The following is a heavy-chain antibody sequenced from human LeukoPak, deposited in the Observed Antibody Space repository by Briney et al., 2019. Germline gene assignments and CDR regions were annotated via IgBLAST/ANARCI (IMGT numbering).Heavy chain of an antibody. CDR3: ARDGTSTDDY. Sequence: ASVRVPCKTSGYTFSNFGINWVRQAPGQGLEWMGWISGNNDNPNYGQKFQGRFTVTTDSSTSTAYMELRDLRFDDTAVYYCARDGTSTDDYWGQGTLVTVSS. CDR2: ISGNNDNP. J-gene: IGHJ4*02. V-gene: IGHV1-18*01. D-gene: IGHD2-2*01. CDR1: GYTFSNFG.